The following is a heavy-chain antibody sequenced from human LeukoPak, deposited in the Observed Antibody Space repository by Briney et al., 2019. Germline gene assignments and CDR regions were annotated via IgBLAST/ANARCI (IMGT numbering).Heavy chain of an antibody. CDR2: INDDGRST. CDR1: GFTFSSYW. Sequence: GGSLRLSCAASGFTFSSYWMHWVRQAPGEGLVGVSRINDDGRSTNYADSVKGRFTISRDNAKNTLYLLINSLRAEDTAVYYCARVRWGGLYYFDYWGQGTLVTVSS. J-gene: IGHJ4*02. D-gene: IGHD3-16*01. CDR3: ARVRWGGLYYFDY. V-gene: IGHV3-74*01.